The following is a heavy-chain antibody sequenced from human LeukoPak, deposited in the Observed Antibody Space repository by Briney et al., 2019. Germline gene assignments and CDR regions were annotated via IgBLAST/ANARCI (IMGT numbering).Heavy chain of an antibody. Sequence: GGSLRLSCAASGFTVSSNYMSWVRQAPGKGLEWVSVIYSGGNTYYADSVKGRFTISRDNSKNTLYLQMNSLRVEDTAVYYCARDRPIDRWGQGTLVTVSS. CDR1: GFTVSSNY. CDR3: ARDRPIDR. V-gene: IGHV3-53*01. J-gene: IGHJ4*02. D-gene: IGHD3-22*01. CDR2: IYSGGNT.